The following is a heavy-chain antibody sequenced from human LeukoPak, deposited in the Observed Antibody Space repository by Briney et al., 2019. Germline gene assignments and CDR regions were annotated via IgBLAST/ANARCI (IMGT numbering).Heavy chain of an antibody. Sequence: VASVKVSCKASGGTFSSYAISWVRQAPGQGLEWMGGIIPIFGTANYAQKFQGRVTITADESTSTAYMELSSLRSEDTAVYYCARDLNVGTYFDYCGQGTLVTVSS. V-gene: IGHV1-69*13. CDR1: GGTFSSYA. CDR2: IIPIFGTA. J-gene: IGHJ4*02. D-gene: IGHD6-13*01. CDR3: ARDLNVGTYFDY.